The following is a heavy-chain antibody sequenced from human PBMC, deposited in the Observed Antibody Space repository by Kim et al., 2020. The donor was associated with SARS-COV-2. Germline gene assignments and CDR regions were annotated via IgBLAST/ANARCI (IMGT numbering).Heavy chain of an antibody. J-gene: IGHJ5*02. V-gene: IGHV4-34*01. CDR3: ARGEHYYDSSGYDSNWFDP. CDR2: INHSGST. D-gene: IGHD3-22*01. CDR1: GGSFSGYY. Sequence: SETLSLTCAVYGGSFSGYYWSWIRQPPGKGLEWIGEINHSGSTNYNPSLKSRVTISVDTSKNQFSLKLSSVTAADTAVYYCARGEHYYDSSGYDSNWFDPWGQGTLVTVSS.